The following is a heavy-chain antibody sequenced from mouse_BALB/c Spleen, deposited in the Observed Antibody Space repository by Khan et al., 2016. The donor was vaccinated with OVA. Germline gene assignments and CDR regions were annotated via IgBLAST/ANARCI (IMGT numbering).Heavy chain of an antibody. CDR2: ISSGGTYT. D-gene: IGHD1-1*02. J-gene: IGHJ2*01. Sequence: EVQLVESGGGLVKPGGSLKLSCAASGFSFSSFDMSWIRQTPEKRLEWVATISSGGTYTNYPDSVKGRFTISRDHAKNTLYLHMRSLSSEDTAMYYCARQVARDVGLDYWGQGTTLTVSS. CDR1: GFSFSSFD. V-gene: IGHV5-9-3*01. CDR3: ARQVARDVGLDY.